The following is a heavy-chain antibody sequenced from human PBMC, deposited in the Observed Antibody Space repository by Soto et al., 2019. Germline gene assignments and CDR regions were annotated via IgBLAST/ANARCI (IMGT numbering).Heavy chain of an antibody. D-gene: IGHD2-2*01. CDR3: VRGPPDNSIRPAAMVY. CDR2: INNEGSDT. J-gene: IGHJ4*02. CDR1: GFSFSSYW. V-gene: IGHV3-74*01. Sequence: EVVLVESGGRLVQPGESLRLSCAASGFSFSSYWMHWVRQAPGKGLMWLSRINNEGSDTTYADSVKGRFTISRDNARNTLYLQLDTLRAEDTAVYYCVRGPPDNSIRPAAMVYWGQGTLVTVSS.